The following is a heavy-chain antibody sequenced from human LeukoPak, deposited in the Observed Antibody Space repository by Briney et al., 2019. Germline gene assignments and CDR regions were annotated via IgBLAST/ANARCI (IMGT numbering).Heavy chain of an antibody. CDR1: GYTFTSYD. V-gene: IGHV1-8*03. CDR3: ARGKIGPLGAPYSSSWDYYYYYYMDV. J-gene: IGHJ6*03. CDR2: MNPNSGNT. Sequence: ASVKVSCKASGYTFTSYDINWARQATGQGLEWMGWMNPNSGNTGYAQKFQGRVTITRNTSISTAYMELSSLRSEDTAVYYCARGKIGPLGAPYSSSWDYYYYYYMDVWGKGTTVTVSS. D-gene: IGHD6-13*01.